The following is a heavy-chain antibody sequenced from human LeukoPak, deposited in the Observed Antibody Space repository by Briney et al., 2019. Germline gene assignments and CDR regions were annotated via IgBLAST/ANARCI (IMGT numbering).Heavy chain of an antibody. Sequence: GASLQISFKGSGSSFTSYWIGWVRPLPGKGLGWMGIIYPGDSDTRYSPSFQGQVTISADKSISTAYLQWSSLKASDTAMYYCAIHYGDYVYWGQGTLVTVSS. CDR1: GSSFTSYW. V-gene: IGHV5-51*01. CDR3: AIHYGDYVY. J-gene: IGHJ4*02. D-gene: IGHD4-17*01. CDR2: IYPGDSDT.